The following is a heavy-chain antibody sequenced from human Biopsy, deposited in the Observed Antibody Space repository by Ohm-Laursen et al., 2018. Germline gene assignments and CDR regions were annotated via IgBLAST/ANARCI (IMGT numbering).Heavy chain of an antibody. D-gene: IGHD1-26*01. V-gene: IGHV3-48*03. CDR1: GVTLSGYA. Sequence: SLRLSCAASGVTLSGYAMNWVRQAPGKGMEWISYIYGGGSPVSYADSVKGRFTISRDNAQNSLYLHMNSLRAEDTAVYYCARLNSETYDASDLWGQGTMVIVSS. J-gene: IGHJ3*01. CDR2: IYGGGSPV. CDR3: ARLNSETYDASDL.